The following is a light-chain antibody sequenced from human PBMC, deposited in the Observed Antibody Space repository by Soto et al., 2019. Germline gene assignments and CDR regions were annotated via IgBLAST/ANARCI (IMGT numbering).Light chain of an antibody. J-gene: IGKJ1*01. CDR3: QQYYSTTRT. V-gene: IGKV4-1*01. CDR2: WXS. Sequence: DIGMPQSPDSLAVSLAERATIICXSSQSVLYISNNKNYLVWYQQKPGKTPKXXXYWXSTRASGVPDRLSGSGSGTDFTLTISSLQAEDVAVYYCQQYYSTTRTFGQGTKVDI. CDR1: QSVLYISNNKNY.